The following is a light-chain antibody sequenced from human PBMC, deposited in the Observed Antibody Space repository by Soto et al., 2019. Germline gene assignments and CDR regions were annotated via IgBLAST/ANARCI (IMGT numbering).Light chain of an antibody. J-gene: IGLJ3*02. V-gene: IGLV1-40*01. Sequence: QSVLTQPPSXXGXXXXXXXISCTGSSSNIGAGYDVHWYQQLPGTAPKLLIYGNSNRPSGVPDRFSGSKSGTSASLAITGLQAEDEADYYCQSYDSSLSGWVFGGGTKLTVL. CDR3: QSYDSSLSGWV. CDR2: GNS. CDR1: SSNIGAGYD.